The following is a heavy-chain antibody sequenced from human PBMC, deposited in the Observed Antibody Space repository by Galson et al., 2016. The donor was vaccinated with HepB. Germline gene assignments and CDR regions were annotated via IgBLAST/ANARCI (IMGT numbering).Heavy chain of an antibody. CDR3: AKGSDDSVGIDS. D-gene: IGHD3-22*01. CDR1: GFTFSRCG. J-gene: IGHJ4*02. V-gene: IGHV3-23*01. CDR2: ISGRGGST. Sequence: SLRLSCAASGFTFSRCGMNWVRQAPGKGLEWVAAISGRGGSTYYADSVKGRFTISRDNSKNTMYLQMNRLRAEDTAFYSCAKGSDDSVGIDSWGQGILVTVSS.